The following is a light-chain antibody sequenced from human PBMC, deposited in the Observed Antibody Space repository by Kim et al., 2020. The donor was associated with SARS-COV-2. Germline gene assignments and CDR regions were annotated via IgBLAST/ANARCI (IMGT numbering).Light chain of an antibody. CDR2: GTD. CDR3: SAWDNTLDGAVV. V-gene: IGLV1-44*01. J-gene: IGLJ2*01. Sequence: ATTTRPETTRNSGYDSVTWSQQVPGTAHRLLIFGTDKRPSGVPDRFSASKSGTSASLAISGLQSEDEADYYCSAWDNTLDGAVVFGGGTQLTVL. CDR1: TRNSGYDS.